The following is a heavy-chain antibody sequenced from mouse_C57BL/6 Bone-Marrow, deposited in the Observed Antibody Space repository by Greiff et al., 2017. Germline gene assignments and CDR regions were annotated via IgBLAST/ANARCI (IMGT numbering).Heavy chain of an antibody. CDR1: GYSITSGYY. CDR2: ISYDGSN. D-gene: IGHD2-5*01. Sequence: EVQLQQSGPGLVKPSQSLSLTCSVTGYSITSGYYWNWIRQFPGNKLEWMGYISYDGSNNYNPSLKNRISITRDTSKNQFFLKLNSVTTEDTATYYCASFYYSNYLYWYFDVWGTGTTVTVSS. CDR3: ASFYYSNYLYWYFDV. J-gene: IGHJ1*03. V-gene: IGHV3-6*01.